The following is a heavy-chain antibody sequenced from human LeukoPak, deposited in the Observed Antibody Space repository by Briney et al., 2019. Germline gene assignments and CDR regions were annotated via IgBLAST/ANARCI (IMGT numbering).Heavy chain of an antibody. D-gene: IGHD4-11*01. CDR2: FKTKYNQV. CDR3: ARSVPDYTRFDY. Sequence: PGGSLRLSCVASGFTFSDYAMNWVRQAPGKGLEWVSTFKTKYNQVYYAESVRGRSTISTDNSNNTVYLQMNSLRADDTALYYCARSVPDYTRFDYWGQGALVTVSS. J-gene: IGHJ4*02. CDR1: GFTFSDYA. V-gene: IGHV3-23*05.